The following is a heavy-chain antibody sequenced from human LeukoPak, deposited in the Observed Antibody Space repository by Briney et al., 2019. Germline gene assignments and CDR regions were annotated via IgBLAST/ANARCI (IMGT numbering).Heavy chain of an antibody. V-gene: IGHV4-4*07. CDR1: GDFISNYY. Sequence: PSETLSLTCTVSGDFISNYYWSWIRQPAGRGLEWIGRIYTSGSTNYNPSLKSRVTMSVDTSKNQFSLKLSSVTAADTAVYYCATHDVLDAFDIWGQGTMVTVSS. CDR2: IYTSGST. J-gene: IGHJ3*02. D-gene: IGHD3-16*01. CDR3: ATHDVLDAFDI.